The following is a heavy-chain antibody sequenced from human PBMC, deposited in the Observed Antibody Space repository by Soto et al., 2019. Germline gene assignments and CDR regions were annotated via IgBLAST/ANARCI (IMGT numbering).Heavy chain of an antibody. J-gene: IGHJ6*02. Sequence: QVQLVQSGDEVKKPGASVKVSCKASGYIFVNYGIAWVRQAPGQGLEWMGWISPYTGNTHSATKVQGRLTLSSDTSTSPAYIDLGSLTSADTDVYYCVMVDNYVTPTPQDVWGQGTTVTVSS. CDR3: VMVDNYVTPTPQDV. CDR2: ISPYTGNT. D-gene: IGHD3-16*01. CDR1: GYIFVNYG. V-gene: IGHV1-18*01.